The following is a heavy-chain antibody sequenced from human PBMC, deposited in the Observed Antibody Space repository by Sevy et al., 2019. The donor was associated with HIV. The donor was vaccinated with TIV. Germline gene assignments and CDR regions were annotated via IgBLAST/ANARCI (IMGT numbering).Heavy chain of an antibody. Sequence: GGSLRLSCAASGFTFSNAWMSWVRQAPGKGLEWVGRIKSKTDGGTTDYAAPVKGRFTISRDDSKNTLYLQMSSLKTEDTAVYYCTTDPPLHTPITMVQGVIDPPYYWGQGTLVTVSS. CDR2: IKSKTDGGTT. CDR3: TTDPPLHTPITMVQGVIDPPYY. J-gene: IGHJ4*02. D-gene: IGHD3-10*01. V-gene: IGHV3-15*01. CDR1: GFTFSNAW.